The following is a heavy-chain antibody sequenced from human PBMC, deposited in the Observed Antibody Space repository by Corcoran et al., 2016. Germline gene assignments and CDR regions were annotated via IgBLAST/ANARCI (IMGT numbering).Heavy chain of an antibody. CDR1: GFTFSSYS. CDR2: ISSSSSTI. V-gene: IGHV3-48*02. CDR3: AGKSGRVDY. J-gene: IGHJ4*02. Sequence: EVQLVESGGGLVQPGGSLRLSCAASGFTFSSYSMNWVRQTPGKWLEWVSYISSSSSTIYYADSVKGRFTISRDNAKNSLYLQMNSLSDEDKALYFWAGKSGRVDYWGQGTLVTVSS. D-gene: IGHD1-1*01.